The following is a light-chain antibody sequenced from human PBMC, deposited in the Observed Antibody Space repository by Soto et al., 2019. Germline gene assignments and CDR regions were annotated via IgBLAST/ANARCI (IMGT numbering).Light chain of an antibody. Sequence: EIVLTQSPATLSLSPGERATLSCGASQSVTSNYLAWYQQKPGQAPRLLIFGASIRVTGIPDRFIGSGSGTDFTLTISRLEPEDFAVYYCQHYITSLTTFGQGTKVEVK. V-gene: IGKV3-20*01. J-gene: IGKJ1*01. CDR1: QSVTSNY. CDR3: QHYITSLTT. CDR2: GAS.